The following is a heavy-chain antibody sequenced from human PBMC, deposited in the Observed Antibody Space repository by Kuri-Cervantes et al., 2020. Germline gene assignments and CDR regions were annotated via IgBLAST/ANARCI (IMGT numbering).Heavy chain of an antibody. J-gene: IGHJ5*02. D-gene: IGHD3-22*01. CDR1: GFTFSSYA. CDR3: ARGRSRGSSGYDWFDP. CDR2: ISDSGGRT. V-gene: IGHV3-23*01. Sequence: GGSLRLSCAASGFTFSSYAMSWVRQAPGKGLEWVSAISDSGGRTYYADSVKGRFTISRDNSKNTLYLEMNSLRVDDTAVYYCARGRSRGSSGYDWFDPWGQGVLVTVSS.